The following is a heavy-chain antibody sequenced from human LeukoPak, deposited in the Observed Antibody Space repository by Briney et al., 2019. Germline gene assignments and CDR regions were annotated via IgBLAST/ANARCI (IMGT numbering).Heavy chain of an antibody. CDR3: ARGTYVLRYFDWLSTYYFDY. Sequence: SETLSLTCAVYGGSFSGYYWSWIRQPPGKGLEWIGEINHSGSTNYNPSLKSRVTISVGTSKNQFSLKLSSVTAADTAVYYCARGTYVLRYFDWLSTYYFDYWGREPWSPSPQ. CDR2: INHSGST. V-gene: IGHV4-34*01. CDR1: GGSFSGYY. D-gene: IGHD3-9*01. J-gene: IGHJ4*02.